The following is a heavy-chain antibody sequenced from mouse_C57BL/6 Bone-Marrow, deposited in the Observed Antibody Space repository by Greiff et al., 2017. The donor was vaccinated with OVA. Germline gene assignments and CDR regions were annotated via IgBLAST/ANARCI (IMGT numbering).Heavy chain of an antibody. CDR1: GYTFTNYW. CDR3: ARGGCGYYDRAMDY. CDR2: IYPGGGYT. Sequence: VQGVESGAELVRPGTSVKMSCKASGYTFTNYWIGWAKQRPGHGLEWIGDIYPGGGYTNYNEKFKGKATLTADKSSSTAYMQFSSLTSEDSAIYYCARGGCGYYDRAMDYWGQGTSVTVSS. V-gene: IGHV1-63*01. J-gene: IGHJ4*01. D-gene: IGHD2-3*01.